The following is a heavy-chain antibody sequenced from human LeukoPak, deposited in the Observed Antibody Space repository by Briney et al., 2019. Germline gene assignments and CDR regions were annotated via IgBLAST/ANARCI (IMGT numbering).Heavy chain of an antibody. V-gene: IGHV3-20*04. CDR2: INWNGGST. CDR3: ARARIAAAGNAFDI. Sequence: GGSLRLSCAASGFTFSSSAMSWVRQAPGKGLEWVSGINWNGGSTGYADSVKGRFTISRDNAKNSLYLQMNSLRAEDTALYYCARARIAAAGNAFDIWGQGTMVTVSS. J-gene: IGHJ3*02. CDR1: GFTFSSSA. D-gene: IGHD6-13*01.